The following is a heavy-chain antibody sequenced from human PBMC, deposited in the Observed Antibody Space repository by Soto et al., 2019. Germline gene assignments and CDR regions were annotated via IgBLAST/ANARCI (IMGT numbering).Heavy chain of an antibody. D-gene: IGHD6-13*01. J-gene: IGHJ6*03. V-gene: IGHV3-30*18. CDR3: AKVRGSSPGWSSSWDLWDMDV. Sequence: QVQLVESGGGVVQPGRSLRLSCAASGFTFSSYGMHWVRQAPGKGLEWVAVISYDGSNKYYADSVKGRFTISRDNSKNTLYLQMNSLRAEDTAVYYCAKVRGSSPGWSSSWDLWDMDVWGKGTTVTVSS. CDR2: ISYDGSNK. CDR1: GFTFSSYG.